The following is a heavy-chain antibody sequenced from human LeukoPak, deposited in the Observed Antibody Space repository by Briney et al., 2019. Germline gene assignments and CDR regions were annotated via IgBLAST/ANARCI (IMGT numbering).Heavy chain of an antibody. J-gene: IGHJ4*02. CDR2: MNPNSGNT. V-gene: IGHV1-8*03. D-gene: IGHD3-9*01. CDR3: ARGGILTGYYIFDY. CDR1: GYTSTSYD. Sequence: ASVKVSCKASGYTSTSYDINWVRQATGQGLEWMGWMNPNSGNTGYAQKFQGRVTITRNTSISTAYMELSSLRSEDTAVYYCARGGILTGYYIFDYWGQGTLVTVSS.